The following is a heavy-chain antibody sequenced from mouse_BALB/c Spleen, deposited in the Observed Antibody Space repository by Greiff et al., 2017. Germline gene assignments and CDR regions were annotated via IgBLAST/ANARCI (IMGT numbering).Heavy chain of an antibody. D-gene: IGHD2-2*01. CDR2: INPYNGAT. CDR3: ARGGNYGYAWYFDV. J-gene: IGHJ1*01. CDR1: GYSFTGYY. Sequence: EVQLQQSGPELVKPGASVKISCKASGYSFTGYYMHWVKQSHVKSLEWIGRINPYNGATSYNQNFKDKASLTVDKSSSTAYMELHSLTSEDSAVYYCARGGNYGYAWYFDVWGAGTTVTVSS. V-gene: IGHV1-31*01.